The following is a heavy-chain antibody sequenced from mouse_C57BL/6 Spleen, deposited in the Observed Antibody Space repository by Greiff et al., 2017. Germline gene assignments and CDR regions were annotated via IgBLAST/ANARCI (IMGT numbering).Heavy chain of an antibody. V-gene: IGHV1-7*01. Sequence: QVQLQQSGAELAKPGASAKLSCKASGYTFTSYWMHWVKQRPGQGLEWIGYINPSSGYTKYNQKFKDKATLTADKSSSTAYMQLSSLTYEDSAVYYCARSLSLYDYDYYAMDYWGQGTSVTVSS. CDR1: GYTFTSYW. CDR3: ARSLSLYDYDYYAMDY. J-gene: IGHJ4*01. D-gene: IGHD2-4*01. CDR2: INPSSGYT.